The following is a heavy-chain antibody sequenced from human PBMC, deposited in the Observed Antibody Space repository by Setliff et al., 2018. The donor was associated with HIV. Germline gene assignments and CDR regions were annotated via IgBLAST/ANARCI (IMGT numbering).Heavy chain of an antibody. CDR2: FLAVLRKP. J-gene: IGHJ6*03. CDR1: GGTFNSYA. V-gene: IGHV1-69*13. CDR3: ASAYDYYMDV. Sequence: ASVKVSCKASGGTFNSYAFTWVRQAPGQGLEWMGDFLAVLRKPTYAQKFQGRLTIIADESTSTAYMELSSLKSEDTAVYYCASAYDYYMDVWGKGTTVTVSS.